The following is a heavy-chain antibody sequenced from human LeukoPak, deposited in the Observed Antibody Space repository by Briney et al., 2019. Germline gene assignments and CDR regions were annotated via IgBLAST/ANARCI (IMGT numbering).Heavy chain of an antibody. D-gene: IGHD3-22*01. CDR1: GFTFVNNA. V-gene: IGHV3-23*01. CDR3: AKHQRHYYDSSGYYLGYYFDY. Sequence: GGSLRLSCVASGFTFVNNAMSWVRQAPGKGLEWVSVISASGGRTFYADSAKGRFAISRDNSKNMLYLQVNSLRAEDTAVYYCAKHQRHYYDSSGYYLGYYFDYWGQGTLVTVSS. J-gene: IGHJ4*02. CDR2: ISASGGRT.